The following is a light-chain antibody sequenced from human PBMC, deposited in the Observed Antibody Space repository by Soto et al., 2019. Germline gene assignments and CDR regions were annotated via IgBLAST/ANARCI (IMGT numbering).Light chain of an antibody. Sequence: TRAATSRSASLQHRGTLTYRASQGLNTSLDWYQQRPGKAPKLLIYDASTLESGVPSRFSGGGSGTEFTLTTSSLQPDDFATYYCQQYNSYAWTFGQGTKVDI. CDR2: DAS. CDR1: QGLNTS. V-gene: IGKV1-5*01. CDR3: QQYNSYAWT. J-gene: IGKJ1*01.